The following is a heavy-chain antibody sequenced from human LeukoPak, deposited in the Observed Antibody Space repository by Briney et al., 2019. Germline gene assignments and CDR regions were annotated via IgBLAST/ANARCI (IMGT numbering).Heavy chain of an antibody. CDR1: GFTFSSYA. D-gene: IGHD3-16*02. V-gene: IGHV3-30-3*01. CDR3: ARDGPTFGGVIVMGIDY. Sequence: GRSLRLSCAASGFTFSSYAMHWVRQAPGKGLEWVAVISYDGSNKYYADSVKGRFTISRDNSKNTLYLQMNSLRAEDTALYYCARDGPTFGGVIVMGIDYWGQGTLVTVSS. CDR2: ISYDGSNK. J-gene: IGHJ4*02.